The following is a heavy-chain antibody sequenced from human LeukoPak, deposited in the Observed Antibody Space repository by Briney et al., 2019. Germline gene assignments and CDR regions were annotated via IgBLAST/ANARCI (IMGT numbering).Heavy chain of an antibody. CDR3: ARRPVGTAEYYFDP. CDR2: ISSSGSTI. D-gene: IGHD1-26*01. V-gene: IGHV3-48*01. J-gene: IGHJ5*02. Sequence: GGSLRLSCAASGFTFSSYSMNWVRQAPGKGLEWVSYISSSGSTIYSADSVKGRFTISRDNDQNSLYLQMNNLRAEDTAGYYCARRPVGTAEYYFDPWGQGTLVTVSS. CDR1: GFTFSSYS.